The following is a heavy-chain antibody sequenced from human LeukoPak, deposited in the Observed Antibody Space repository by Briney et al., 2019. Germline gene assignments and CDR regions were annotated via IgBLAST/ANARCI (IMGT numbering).Heavy chain of an antibody. CDR2: INPNSGGT. D-gene: IGHD2-15*01. CDR3: ARGYSSGGDCYEFDY. Sequence: ASVKVSCKASGYTFTGYYMHWVRQAPGQGLEWMGWINPNSGGTNSAQKFQGRVTMTRDTSISTAYMELSRLRSDDTAVYYCARGYSSGGDCYEFDYWGQGTLVTVSS. CDR1: GYTFTGYY. V-gene: IGHV1-2*02. J-gene: IGHJ4*02.